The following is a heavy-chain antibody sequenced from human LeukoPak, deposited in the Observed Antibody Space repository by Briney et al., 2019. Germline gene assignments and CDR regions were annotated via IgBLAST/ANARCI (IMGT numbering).Heavy chain of an antibody. CDR2: ISYIGGKK. J-gene: IGHJ4*02. D-gene: IGHD6-19*01. CDR3: AKDRPPGRAVAGTTIDY. Sequence: GGSLRLSCAASGFTFSSYGMHWVRQAPGKGLEWVSVISYIGGKKYYADPVKGRFTISRDNSKNTLYLQMNSLRAEDTAVYYCAKDRPPGRAVAGTTIDYWGQGTLVTVSS. CDR1: GFTFSSYG. V-gene: IGHV3-30*18.